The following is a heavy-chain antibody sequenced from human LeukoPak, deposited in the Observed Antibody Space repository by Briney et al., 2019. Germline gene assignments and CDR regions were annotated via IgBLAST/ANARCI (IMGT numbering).Heavy chain of an antibody. J-gene: IGHJ2*01. D-gene: IGHD2-21*01. V-gene: IGHV3-23*01. CDR3: AKDPGLSGEGYFDL. CDR2: ISGSGGST. Sequence: GGSLRLSCAASGFTFSSYAMSWVRQAPGKGLEWVSAISGSGGSTYYAGSVKGRFTISRDNSKNTLYLQMNSLRAEDTAVYYCAKDPGLSGEGYFDLWGRGTLVTVSS. CDR1: GFTFSSYA.